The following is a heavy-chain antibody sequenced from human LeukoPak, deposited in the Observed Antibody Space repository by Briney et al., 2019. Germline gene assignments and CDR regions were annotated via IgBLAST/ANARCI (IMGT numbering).Heavy chain of an antibody. V-gene: IGHV3-48*04. CDR2: ISRASSTI. J-gene: IGHJ4*02. Sequence: PGGSLRLSCAASGFTFSNYSMNWVRQAPGKGLEWVSYISRASSTIYYADSVKGRFTISRDNAKNTLFLQINSLRAEDTAVYYCAREILAPGKTHDYWGQGTLVTVSS. CDR1: GFTFSNYS. CDR3: AREILAPGKTHDY.